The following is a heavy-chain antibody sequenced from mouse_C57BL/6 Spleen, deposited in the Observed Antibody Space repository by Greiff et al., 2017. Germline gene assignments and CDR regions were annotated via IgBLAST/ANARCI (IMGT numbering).Heavy chain of an antibody. CDR2: IRSKSNNYAT. Sequence: DVQLVESGGGLVQPKGSLKLSCAASGFSFNTYAMNWVRQAPGKGLEWVARIRSKSNNYATYYADSVKDSFTISRDDSESMLYLQMNNLKTEDTAMYYCVRPGTNWDTWFAYWGQGTLVTVSA. V-gene: IGHV10-1*01. D-gene: IGHD4-1*01. CDR1: GFSFNTYA. CDR3: VRPGTNWDTWFAY. J-gene: IGHJ3*01.